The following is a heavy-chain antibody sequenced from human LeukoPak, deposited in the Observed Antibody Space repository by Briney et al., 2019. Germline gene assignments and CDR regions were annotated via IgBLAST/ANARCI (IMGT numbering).Heavy chain of an antibody. CDR1: GGTFSSYA. Sequence: ASVKVSCKASGGTFSSYAISWVRQAPGQGLEWMGGIIPIFGTVNYAQKFQGRVTITTDESTSTAYMELSSLRSEDTAVYYCARVGIVVVPAATRWAAFDIWGQGTMVTVSS. D-gene: IGHD2-2*01. V-gene: IGHV1-69*05. CDR3: ARVGIVVVPAATRWAAFDI. J-gene: IGHJ3*02. CDR2: IIPIFGTV.